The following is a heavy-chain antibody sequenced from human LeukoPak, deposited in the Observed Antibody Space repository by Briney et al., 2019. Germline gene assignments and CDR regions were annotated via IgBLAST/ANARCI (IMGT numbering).Heavy chain of an antibody. V-gene: IGHV4-61*02. Sequence: SETLSLTCTVSGGSISSGTHYCSWIRRPAGKGLEWIGRIYTSGSTNYNPSLKSRVTISVDTSKNQFSLKLTSVTAADTAVYFCAGYHAYGVTTPPLGYWGQGTLVTVSS. CDR1: GGSISSGTHY. CDR3: AGYHAYGVTTPPLGY. CDR2: IYTSGST. J-gene: IGHJ4*02. D-gene: IGHD2-21*02.